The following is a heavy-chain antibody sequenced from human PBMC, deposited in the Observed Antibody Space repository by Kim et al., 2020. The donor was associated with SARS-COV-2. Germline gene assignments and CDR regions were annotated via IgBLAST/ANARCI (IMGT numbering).Heavy chain of an antibody. V-gene: IGHV4-59*13. CDR3: ARVWWDTSPFEWYFDL. CDR2: IYYSGST. D-gene: IGHD2-8*02. Sequence: SETLSLTCTVSGGSISSYYWSWIRQPPGKGLEWIGYIYYSGSTNYNPSLKSRVTISVDTSKNQFSLRLSSVTAEDTAVYYCARVWWDTSPFEWYFDLWGRCTLETVSS. CDR1: GGSISSYY. J-gene: IGHJ2*01.